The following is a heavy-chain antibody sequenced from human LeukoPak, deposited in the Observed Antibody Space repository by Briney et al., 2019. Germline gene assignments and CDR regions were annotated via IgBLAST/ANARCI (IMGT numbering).Heavy chain of an antibody. CDR2: TYHSGST. V-gene: IGHV4-30-2*01. CDR3: ARGDGDYVGQFDY. J-gene: IGHJ4*02. D-gene: IGHD4-17*01. CDR1: GGSISSGGYS. Sequence: SETLSLTCAVSGGSISSGGYSWSWIRQPPGKGLEWIGYTYHSGSTYYNPSLKSRVTISVDRSKNQFSLKLSSVTAADTAVYYCARGDGDYVGQFDYWGQGTLVTVSS.